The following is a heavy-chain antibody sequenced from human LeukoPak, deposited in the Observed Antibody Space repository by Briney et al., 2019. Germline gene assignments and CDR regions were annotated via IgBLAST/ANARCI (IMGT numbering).Heavy chain of an antibody. Sequence: GGSLRLSCAASGFTFDDYGMSWVRQVPGKGLEWVSGLNWNAGRTGYADSVKGRFTISRDNAKNSLYLQMNSLRAEDTASYYCARGSYGDWLGPLDCWGQGTLVTASS. V-gene: IGHV3-20*04. D-gene: IGHD3-9*01. CDR3: ARGSYGDWLGPLDC. CDR1: GFTFDDYG. CDR2: LNWNAGRT. J-gene: IGHJ4*02.